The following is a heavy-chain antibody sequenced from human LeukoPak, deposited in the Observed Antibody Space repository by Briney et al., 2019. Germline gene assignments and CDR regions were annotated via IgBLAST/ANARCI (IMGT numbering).Heavy chain of an antibody. CDR2: IGTAGDT. Sequence: GSLRLSCAASGFTFSSYDMHWVRQATGKGLEWVSAIGTAGDTYYPGSVKGRFTISRENAKNSLYLQMNSLRAGDTAVYYCARETRARGMDVWGQGTTVTVSS. CDR3: ARETRARGMDV. J-gene: IGHJ6*02. D-gene: IGHD6-6*01. CDR1: GFTFSSYD. V-gene: IGHV3-13*01.